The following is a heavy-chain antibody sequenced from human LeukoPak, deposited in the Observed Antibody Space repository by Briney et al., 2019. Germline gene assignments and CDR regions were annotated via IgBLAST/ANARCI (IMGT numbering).Heavy chain of an antibody. Sequence: GGSLRLSCAASGFSFDNFAMNWVRQAPGKGLEWVSAISGSGGSTYYADSVKGRFTISRDNSKNTLYLQMNSLRAEDTAVYYCAKDPGSGWYGAVGYWGQGTLVTVSS. CDR3: AKDPGSGWYGAVGY. CDR2: ISGSGGST. V-gene: IGHV3-23*01. D-gene: IGHD6-19*01. J-gene: IGHJ4*02. CDR1: GFSFDNFA.